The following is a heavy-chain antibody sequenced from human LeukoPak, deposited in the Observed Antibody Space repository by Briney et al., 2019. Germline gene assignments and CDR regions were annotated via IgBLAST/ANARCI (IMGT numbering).Heavy chain of an antibody. V-gene: IGHV4-4*07. CDR3: ARDRGRLRYFDTFDY. D-gene: IGHD3-9*01. CDR1: GGSISSYY. Sequence: SETLPLTCTVSGGSISSYYWSWIRQPPPKELQWIGRIYTSGSTNYNPSLKSRVTMSVDTSKNQFSLKLSSVTAADTAVYYCARDRGRLRYFDTFDYWGQGTLVTVSS. CDR2: IYTSGST. J-gene: IGHJ4*02.